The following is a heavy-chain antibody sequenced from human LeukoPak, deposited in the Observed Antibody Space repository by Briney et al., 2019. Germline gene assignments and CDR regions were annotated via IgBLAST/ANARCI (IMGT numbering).Heavy chain of an antibody. CDR3: ASCSGGSCYTSRYYYYYMDV. J-gene: IGHJ6*03. CDR2: IIPIFGTA. CDR1: GGTFSSYA. Sequence: SVEVSCKASGGTFSSYAISWVRQAPGQGLEWMGGIIPIFGTANYAQKFQGRVTITADESTSTAYMELSSLRSEDTAVYYCASCSGGSCYTSRYYYYYMDVWGKGTTVTVSS. D-gene: IGHD2-15*01. V-gene: IGHV1-69*13.